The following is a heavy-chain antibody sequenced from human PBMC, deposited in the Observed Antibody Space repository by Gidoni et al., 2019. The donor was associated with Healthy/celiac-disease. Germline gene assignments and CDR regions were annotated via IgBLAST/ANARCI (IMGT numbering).Heavy chain of an antibody. CDR3: AREDSSGWYDLDY. D-gene: IGHD6-19*01. CDR2: IWYDGSNK. J-gene: IGHJ4*02. V-gene: IGHV3-33*01. CDR1: GFTFSSYG. Sequence: QVQLVESGGGVVQPGRSLRLSCAASGFTFSSYGMHWVRQAPGKGLEWVAVIWYDGSNKYYADSVKGRFTISRDNSKNTLYLQMNSLRAEDTAVYYCAREDSSGWYDLDYWGQGTLVTVSS.